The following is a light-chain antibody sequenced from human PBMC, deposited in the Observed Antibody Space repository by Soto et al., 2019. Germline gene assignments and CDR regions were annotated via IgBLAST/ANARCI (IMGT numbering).Light chain of an antibody. CDR2: WAS. V-gene: IGKV4-1*01. Sequence: DIVMTQSPDSLAVSLGERATINCKSSQSVFYSSTNKNYLAWYQQKPRQPPKLLIYWASTRESGVPDRFYGSGSGTDFTLTIRGLQAEDVAVYYCQHYYSTPPTFGQGTKVEI. J-gene: IGKJ1*01. CDR3: QHYYSTPPT. CDR1: QSVFYSSTNKNY.